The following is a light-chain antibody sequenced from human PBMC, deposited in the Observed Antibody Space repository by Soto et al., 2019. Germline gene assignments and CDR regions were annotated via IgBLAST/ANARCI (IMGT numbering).Light chain of an antibody. V-gene: IGLV1-40*01. Sequence: QSVLTQPPSVSGAPGQRVTISCTGSSSNIGARYNVHWYQQLPGTAPKLLIYGNSNRPSGVPDRFSGSKSGTSASLAITGLQAEDEVDYYCQSYDDSLSAWVFGGGTKLTVL. CDR2: GNS. CDR1: SSNIGARYN. J-gene: IGLJ3*02. CDR3: QSYDDSLSAWV.